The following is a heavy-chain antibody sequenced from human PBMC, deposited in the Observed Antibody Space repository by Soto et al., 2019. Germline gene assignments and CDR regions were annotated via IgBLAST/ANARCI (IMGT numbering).Heavy chain of an antibody. CDR3: ARGDREYSGYASSFYYIDV. Sequence: QVQLQQWGAGLLKPSETLSLTCAVYGGSFSGYYWSWIRQPPGQGLEWIGEINHRGSTNYNPSLKSRVTILVDTAKNQFSPKLSSVTAADTGVYYCARGDREYSGYASSFYYIDVWGQGTTVTVSS. CDR1: GGSFSGYY. D-gene: IGHD5-12*01. V-gene: IGHV4-34*01. J-gene: IGHJ6*03. CDR2: INHRGST.